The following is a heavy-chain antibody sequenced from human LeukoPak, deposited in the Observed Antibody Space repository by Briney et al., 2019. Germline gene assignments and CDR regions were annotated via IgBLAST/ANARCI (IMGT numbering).Heavy chain of an antibody. CDR3: ARDQEVGATNLDY. CDR1: GYTFTGYY. V-gene: IGHV1-2*02. J-gene: IGHJ4*02. Sequence: GASVKVSCKASGYTFTGYYTHWVRQAPGQGLEWMGWINPNSGGTNYAQKFQGRVTMTRDTSISTAYMELSRLRSDDTAVYYCARDQEVGATNLDYWGQGTLVTVSS. D-gene: IGHD1-26*01. CDR2: INPNSGGT.